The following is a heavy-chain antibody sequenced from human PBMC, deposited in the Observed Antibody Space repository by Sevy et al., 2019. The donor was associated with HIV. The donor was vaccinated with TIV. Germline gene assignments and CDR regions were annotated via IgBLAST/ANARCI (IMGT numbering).Heavy chain of an antibody. CDR2: IYSGDST. J-gene: IGHJ3*02. CDR1: GFSISNSY. Sequence: GGSLRLSCAASGFSISNSYMSWVRQAPGKGLQWVSVIYSGDSTYYTDSVKGRFTISRDNSKNTLYLQMNRLRAEDTAVYYCARLSVDYYDSSGYYTTGHAFDIWGQGTMVTVSS. D-gene: IGHD3-22*01. V-gene: IGHV3-53*01. CDR3: ARLSVDYYDSSGYYTTGHAFDI.